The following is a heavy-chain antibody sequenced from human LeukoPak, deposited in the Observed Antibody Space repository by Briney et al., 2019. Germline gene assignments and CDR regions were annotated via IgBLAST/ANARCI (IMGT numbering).Heavy chain of an antibody. Sequence: GGSLRLSCAASGFTFSSYSMNWVRQAPGKGLEWVSYISSSSSTIYYADSVKGRFTISRDNAKNSLYLQMNSLRAEDTAVYYCARDRGRWLQFFLDYGARGPLVTVSS. V-gene: IGHV3-48*01. CDR2: ISSSSSTI. D-gene: IGHD5-24*01. CDR1: GFTFSSYS. J-gene: IGHJ4*02. CDR3: ARDRGRWLQFFLDY.